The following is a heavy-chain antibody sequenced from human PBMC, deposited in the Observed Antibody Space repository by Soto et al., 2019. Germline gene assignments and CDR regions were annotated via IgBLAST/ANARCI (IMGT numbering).Heavy chain of an antibody. CDR1: GFTFSGFG. Sequence: QVQLVESGGGVVQPGRSLSLSCEASGFTFSGFGMHWVRQAPGKGLEWVAVIWYDGSQKYYADFVEGRFTISRDNSKSTMLLQMNSLRAEDTAVYHCARGLGGDTGGNAAYFDSWGQGTLVTVSS. J-gene: IGHJ4*02. D-gene: IGHD3-16*01. V-gene: IGHV3-33*01. CDR3: ARGLGGDTGGNAAYFDS. CDR2: IWYDGSQK.